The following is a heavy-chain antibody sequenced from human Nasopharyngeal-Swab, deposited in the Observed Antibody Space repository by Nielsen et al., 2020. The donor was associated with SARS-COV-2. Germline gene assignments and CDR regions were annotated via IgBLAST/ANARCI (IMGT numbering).Heavy chain of an antibody. D-gene: IGHD1-26*01. J-gene: IGHJ3*02. CDR2: ISGSGRSI. CDR3: ARVIRVGTTRDAFDI. CDR1: GFDFSTYG. Sequence: GESLKISCTASGFDFSTYGMNWVRQTPGKGLECISFISGSGRSIYYADSVRGRFTISRDNTKNSLYLQMDSLRDDDTAAYYYARVIRVGTTRDAFDIWGQGTRVIVSS. V-gene: IGHV3-48*02.